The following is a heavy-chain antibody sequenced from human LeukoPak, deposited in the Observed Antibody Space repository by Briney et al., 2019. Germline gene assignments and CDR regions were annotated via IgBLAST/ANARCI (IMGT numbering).Heavy chain of an antibody. D-gene: IGHD3-16*01. J-gene: IGHJ4*02. CDR2: IWDDGSKK. V-gene: IGHV3-33*01. CDR3: ARDLGRGNTPFDY. CDR1: GFTFSSFG. Sequence: GRSLRLSCAASGFTFSSFGMHWVRQAPVRGLEWVAVIWDDGSKKYYADSVKARFTISRDNTKNTVYLQTDSLRAEDTALYYCARDLGRGNTPFDYWGQGTLVTVSS.